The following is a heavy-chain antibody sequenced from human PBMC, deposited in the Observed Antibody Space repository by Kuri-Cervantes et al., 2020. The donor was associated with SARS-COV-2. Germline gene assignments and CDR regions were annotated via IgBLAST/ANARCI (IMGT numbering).Heavy chain of an antibody. J-gene: IGHJ5*02. V-gene: IGHV5-10-1*01. CDR3: ARHSTITNRDWFDP. Sequence: KVSCKGSGYSFTSYWIGWVRQMPGKGLEWMGRIDPSDSYTNYSPSFQGHVTISADKSISTAYLQWSSLKASDTAMYYCARHSTITNRDWFDPWGQGTLVTVSS. CDR2: IDPSDSYT. CDR1: GYSFTSYW. D-gene: IGHD2-2*01.